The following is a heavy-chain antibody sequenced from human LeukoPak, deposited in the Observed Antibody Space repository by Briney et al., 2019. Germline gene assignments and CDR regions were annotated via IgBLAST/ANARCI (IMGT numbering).Heavy chain of an antibody. J-gene: IGHJ1*01. Sequence: GGSLRLSCAASGFTFSNYYTTWIRQAPGKGLQWISFISDSGNTIYYADSVEGRFIISRDNAKNSLYLQMHSLRAEDTAMYYCARSTLPGRSGRTEFFQHWGQGTLVTVSS. CDR1: GFTFSNYY. D-gene: IGHD6-19*01. CDR2: ISDSGNTI. V-gene: IGHV3-11*01. CDR3: ARSTLPGRSGRTEFFQH.